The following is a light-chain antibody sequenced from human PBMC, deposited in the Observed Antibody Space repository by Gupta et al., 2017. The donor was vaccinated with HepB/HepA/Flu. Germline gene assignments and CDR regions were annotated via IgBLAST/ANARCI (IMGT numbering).Light chain of an antibody. CDR2: DAS. J-gene: IGKJ4*01. CDR3: QQRSSWPLT. Sequence: EIVLTQSPATLSLSPGDRATLSCRASQSVSSYFAWYQKKPGQAPRLLINDASNRATGIPARFSGSGSGTDFTLTISSLEPEDVAVYYCQQRSSWPLTFGGGTKVEIK. V-gene: IGKV3-11*01. CDR1: QSVSSY.